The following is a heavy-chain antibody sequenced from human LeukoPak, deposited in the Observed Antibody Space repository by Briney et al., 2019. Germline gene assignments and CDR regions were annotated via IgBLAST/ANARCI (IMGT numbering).Heavy chain of an antibody. CDR2: ISGSGGST. Sequence: GGSLRLSCAASGFTFSSYAMSWVRQAPGKGLEWVSAISGSGGSTYYADSVKGRFTISRDNSKNTLYLQMNSLRAEDTAVYYCARGVANYYDSSGYQNWGQGTLVTVSS. V-gene: IGHV3-23*01. CDR1: GFTFSSYA. D-gene: IGHD3-22*01. J-gene: IGHJ4*02. CDR3: ARGVANYYDSSGYQN.